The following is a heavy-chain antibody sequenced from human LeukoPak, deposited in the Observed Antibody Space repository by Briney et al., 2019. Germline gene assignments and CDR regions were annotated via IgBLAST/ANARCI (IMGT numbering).Heavy chain of an antibody. CDR2: IYYSGGT. D-gene: IGHD2-21*01. CDR1: GGSISSYY. J-gene: IGHJ2*01. CDR3: ARHGGAAFSYCGGDCYYNWYFDL. V-gene: IGHV4-39*01. Sequence: SETLSLTCTVSGGSISSYYWSWIRQPPGKGLEWIGSIYYSGGTYYNPSLKSRVTISVDTSKNQFSLKLSSVTAADTAVYYCARHGGAAFSYCGGDCYYNWYFDLWGRGTLVTVSS.